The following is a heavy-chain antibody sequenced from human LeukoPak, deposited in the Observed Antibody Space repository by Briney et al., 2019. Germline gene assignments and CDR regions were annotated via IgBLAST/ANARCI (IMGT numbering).Heavy chain of an antibody. CDR3: ASNWNLDY. CDR2: ISYSGGGT. V-gene: IGHV3-23*01. CDR1: GFTFSSYA. J-gene: IGHJ4*02. Sequence: SGGSLRLSCAASGFTFSSYAMSWVRQAPGKGLEWVSAISYSGGGTYYADSVRGRFTISRDNSKNTLYLQINSLRAEDTAVYYCASNWNLDYWGRGTLVTVSS. D-gene: IGHD1-1*01.